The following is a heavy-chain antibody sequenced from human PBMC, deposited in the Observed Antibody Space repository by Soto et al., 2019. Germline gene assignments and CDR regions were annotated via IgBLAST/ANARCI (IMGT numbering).Heavy chain of an antibody. CDR2: SSPYTGNT. Sequence: QVQLVQYGYEVKKPGASVKDSCKASGYIFVNYGIAWVRQAPGQGLEWMGWSSPYTGNTHSATKVQGRLTMTTDTSTSTADMDLGSLTSDDTAVYYCVLVDNYVTPTPQDVWGQGTTVSVSS. CDR3: VLVDNYVTPTPQDV. V-gene: IGHV1-18*01. CDR1: GYIFVNYG. J-gene: IGHJ6*02. D-gene: IGHD3-16*01.